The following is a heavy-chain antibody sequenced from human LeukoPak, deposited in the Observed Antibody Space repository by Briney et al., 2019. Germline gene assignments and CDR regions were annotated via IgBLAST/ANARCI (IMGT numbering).Heavy chain of an antibody. CDR2: INPSGGST. D-gene: IGHD3-16*02. CDR3: ARVLGVWGSYRYEYDAFDI. Sequence: ASVKVSCKASGYTFIDYYFNWVRQAPGQGLEWMGIINPSGGSTSYAQKFQGRVTMTRDTSTSTVYMELSSLRSEDTAVYYCARVLGVWGSYRYEYDAFDIWGQGTMVTVSS. CDR1: GYTFIDYY. J-gene: IGHJ3*02. V-gene: IGHV1-46*01.